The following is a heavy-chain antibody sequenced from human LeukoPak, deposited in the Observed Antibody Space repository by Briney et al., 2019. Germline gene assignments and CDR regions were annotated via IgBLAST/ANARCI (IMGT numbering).Heavy chain of an antibody. CDR1: GLTFSNYW. CDR2: IKQDGSEK. Sequence: QPGGSLRLSCAASGLTFSNYWMDWVRQAPGKGLDWVANIKQDGSEKNYVAPVKSRFTISRDNAKNSLSLQMNTMRADDTAVYYCARDGFATGSNWGQATLVTVSS. D-gene: IGHD3-10*01. CDR3: ARDGFATGSN. V-gene: IGHV3-7*03. J-gene: IGHJ4*02.